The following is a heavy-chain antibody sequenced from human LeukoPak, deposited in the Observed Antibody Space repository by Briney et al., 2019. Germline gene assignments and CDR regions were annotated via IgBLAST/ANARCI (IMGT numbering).Heavy chain of an antibody. CDR3: AREDDAFDI. Sequence: QCGRSLRLSCEASGFSFRNYAMHWVRQAPGKGLECVATISYDGSNKYYGDSVKGRFTISRDNSRNTLYLQMNSLRAEDTAVYYCAREDDAFDIWGQGTMVTVSS. CDR1: GFSFRNYA. V-gene: IGHV3-30*04. J-gene: IGHJ3*02. CDR2: ISYDGSNK.